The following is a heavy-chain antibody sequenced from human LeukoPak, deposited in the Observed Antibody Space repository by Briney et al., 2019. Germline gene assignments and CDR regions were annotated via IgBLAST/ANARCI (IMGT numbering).Heavy chain of an antibody. CDR1: GFTLSSYS. D-gene: IGHD3-22*01. J-gene: IGHJ4*02. CDR3: ARGYYYNRTGSPAYFDY. V-gene: IGHV3-48*01. Sequence: PGGSLRLSCAASGFTLSSYSMNWVRQAPGKGLDWVSYISSSSSNIYYADSVKGRFTISRDNAKSSLYLQMNSLRAEDTAVYYCARGYYYNRTGSPAYFDYWGQGTLVTVSS. CDR2: ISSSSSNI.